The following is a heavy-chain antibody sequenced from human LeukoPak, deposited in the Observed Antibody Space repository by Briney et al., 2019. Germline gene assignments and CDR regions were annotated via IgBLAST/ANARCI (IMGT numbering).Heavy chain of an antibody. CDR3: AKGLRYSNKWYSWFDP. D-gene: IGHD5-12*01. V-gene: IGHV3-23*01. CDR1: GFTFSSYD. CDR2: VTGSGGSP. J-gene: IGHJ5*02. Sequence: GGSLRLSCVVSGFTFSSYDMSLIRQAPGKGLEGGSSVTGSGGSPKYADSVKARFTVSRDNSKNTLYLQMTNLRVEDTATYFCAKGLRYSNKWYSWFDPWGQGTPVTVSS.